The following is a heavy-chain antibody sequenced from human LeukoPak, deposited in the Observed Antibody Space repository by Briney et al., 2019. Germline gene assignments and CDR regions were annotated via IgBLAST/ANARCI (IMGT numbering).Heavy chain of an antibody. D-gene: IGHD3-10*01. J-gene: IGHJ4*02. CDR1: GGSITSSTYY. V-gene: IGHV4-39*01. CDR2: IYYSGRI. Sequence: PSETLSLTCTVSGGSITSSTYYWGWIRQPPGKGLEWIGSIYYSGRIYYNPSLKSRVTISVDTSKNQFSLRLSSVTAADTAVYYCARHTSEMGRGVTFLDYWGQGTLVTVSS. CDR3: ARHTSEMGRGVTFLDY.